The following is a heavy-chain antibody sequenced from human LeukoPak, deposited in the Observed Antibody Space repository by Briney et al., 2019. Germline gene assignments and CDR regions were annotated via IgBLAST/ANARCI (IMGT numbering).Heavy chain of an antibody. CDR2: ISSSSSTI. V-gene: IGHV3-48*01. J-gene: IGHJ4*02. CDR3: ARAGYYYDSSGYFPVDY. Sequence: GGSLRLSCAASGFTFSSYSMNWVRQAPGKGLEWVSYISSSSSTIYYADSVKGRFTISRDNAKNSLYLQMNSLRAEDTAVYYCARAGYYYDSSGYFPVDYWGQGTLVTVSS. D-gene: IGHD3-22*01. CDR1: GFTFSSYS.